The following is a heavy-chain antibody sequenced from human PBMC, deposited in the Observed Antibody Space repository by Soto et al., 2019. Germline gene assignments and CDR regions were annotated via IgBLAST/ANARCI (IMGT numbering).Heavy chain of an antibody. CDR3: ARTPTTYDHYFDY. J-gene: IGHJ4*02. CDR2: IIPIFGIP. CDR1: GGTFASYT. V-gene: IGHV1-69*02. D-gene: IGHD1-1*01. Sequence: QVQLVQSGAEVKKPGSSVKVSCKASGGTFASYTINWVRQAPGQGLEWLGRIIPIFGIPHYAQKFQGRVTITADKSTSTAYMELSSLTSEDTAVYYCARTPTTYDHYFDYWGPGTLVTVSS.